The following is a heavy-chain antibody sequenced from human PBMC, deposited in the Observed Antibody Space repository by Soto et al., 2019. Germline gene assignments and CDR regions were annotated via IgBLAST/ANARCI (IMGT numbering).Heavy chain of an antibody. CDR3: ARTAAGFDYGGNSMYYYYGMDV. CDR2: IIPIFGTA. CDR1: GGTFSSYA. J-gene: IGHJ6*02. Sequence: AASVKVSCKASGGTFSSYAISWVRQAPGQGLEWMGGIIPIFGTANYAQKFQGRVTITADESTSTAYMELSSLRSEDTAVYYCARTAAGFDYGGNSMYYYYGMDVWGQGTTVTVSS. D-gene: IGHD4-17*01. V-gene: IGHV1-69*13.